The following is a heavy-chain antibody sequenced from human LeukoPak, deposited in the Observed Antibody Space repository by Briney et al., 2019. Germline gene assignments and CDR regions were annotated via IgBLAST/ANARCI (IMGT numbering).Heavy chain of an antibody. Sequence: PSETLSLTCTVSGGPISSYYWSWIRQPPGKGLEWIGYIYYSGSTNYNPSLKSRVTISVDTSKNQFSLKLSSVTAADTAVYYCARAPDDYVDYWGQGTLVTVSS. CDR1: GGPISSYY. V-gene: IGHV4-59*01. J-gene: IGHJ4*02. D-gene: IGHD5-24*01. CDR2: IYYSGST. CDR3: ARAPDDYVDY.